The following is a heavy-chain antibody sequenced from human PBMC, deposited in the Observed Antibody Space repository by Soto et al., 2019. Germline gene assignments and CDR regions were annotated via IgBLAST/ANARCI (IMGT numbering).Heavy chain of an antibody. D-gene: IGHD6-13*01. V-gene: IGHV1-18*01. J-gene: IGHJ4*02. CDR1: GYTFTSYG. CDR3: ARESSSSCHDD. Sequence: QVQLVQAGAEVKKPGASVTVSCKASGYTFTSYGISWVRQAPGQGLAWMGWISAYNGNTNYAQKLQGRGTMTTDTSTSTAYMELKSRSSDDTAVYYCARESSSSCHDDWGQGTLVTVSS. CDR2: ISAYNGNT.